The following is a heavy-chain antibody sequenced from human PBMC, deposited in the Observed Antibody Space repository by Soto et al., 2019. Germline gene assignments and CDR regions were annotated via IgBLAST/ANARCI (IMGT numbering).Heavy chain of an antibody. CDR3: ARGSMEWLLLAYAMDV. J-gene: IGHJ6*02. CDR2: INHSGNT. Sequence: AETLSLTCAVNGGPFSGYYGTWIRQPPGKGLEWIGEINHSGNTNYNPSLQNRVTISVDTSKNQFSLNLSSVTAADTAVYYCARGSMEWLLLAYAMDVWGQGTTVTVSS. D-gene: IGHD3-3*01. V-gene: IGHV4-34*01. CDR1: GGPFSGYY.